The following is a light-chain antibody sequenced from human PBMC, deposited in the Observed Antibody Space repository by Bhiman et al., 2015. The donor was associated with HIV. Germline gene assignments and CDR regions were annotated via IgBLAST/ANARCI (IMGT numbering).Light chain of an antibody. CDR3: CSYAGRSIRV. CDR2: DVS. J-gene: IGLJ3*02. CDR1: SSDVGGYNY. Sequence: QSALTQPASVSGSPGQSITISCTGTSSDVGGYNYVSWYQQHPGKAPKLMIYDVSKRPSGVSNRFSGSKSGNTASLTISGLQAEDEADYYCCSYAGRSIRVFGGGTKLTVL. V-gene: IGLV2-23*02.